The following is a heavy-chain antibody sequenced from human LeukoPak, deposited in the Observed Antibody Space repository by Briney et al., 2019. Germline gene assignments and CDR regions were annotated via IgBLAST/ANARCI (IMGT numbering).Heavy chain of an antibody. J-gene: IGHJ4*02. Sequence: GGSLRLSCAASGFTFSTYAMSWVRQAPGKGLEWVSSINNSGGGTYYADSVKGRFTISRDNSKNTLYLQMNSLRAEDTAVYYCARERTYYYDSSGSGIDYWGQGTLVTVSS. V-gene: IGHV3-23*01. CDR1: GFTFSTYA. D-gene: IGHD3-22*01. CDR3: ARERTYYYDSSGSGIDY. CDR2: INNSGGGT.